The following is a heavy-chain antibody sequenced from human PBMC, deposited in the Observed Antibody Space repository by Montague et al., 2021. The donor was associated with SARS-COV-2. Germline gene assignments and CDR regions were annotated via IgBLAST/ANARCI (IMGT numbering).Heavy chain of an antibody. Sequence: SETPSLTCTVSGGSISSYYWTWIRQPPGKGLESIGYIYHNGSTKYNPSLKSRVTISVDTSKNQFSLKLSSVSVADTAVYYCARGGGNSADYYNYTMDVWGQGTTVTVFS. J-gene: IGHJ6*02. V-gene: IGHV4-59*01. CDR3: ARGGGNSADYYNYTMDV. D-gene: IGHD4-23*01. CDR2: IYHNGST. CDR1: GGSISSYY.